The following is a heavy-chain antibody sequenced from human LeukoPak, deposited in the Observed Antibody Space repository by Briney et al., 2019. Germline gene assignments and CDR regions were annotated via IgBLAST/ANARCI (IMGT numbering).Heavy chain of an antibody. V-gene: IGHV3-23*01. Sequence: GTLRLSCAASGFTFSSYGMSWVRQAPGMGLEWVSGISGSGDNTYYADSVKGRFTMSRDNAKNSLYLQMNSLRAEDTAVYYCAKGYGWEASYYYYYMDVWGKGTTVTISS. D-gene: IGHD1-26*01. CDR1: GFTFSSYG. J-gene: IGHJ6*03. CDR3: AKGYGWEASYYYYYMDV. CDR2: ISGSGDNT.